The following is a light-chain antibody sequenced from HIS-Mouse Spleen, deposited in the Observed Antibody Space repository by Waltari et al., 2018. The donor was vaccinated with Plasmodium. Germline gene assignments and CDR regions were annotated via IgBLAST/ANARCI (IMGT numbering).Light chain of an antibody. Sequence: NFMLTQPHSVSESPGKTVTISCTRSIGSIASNYVQWYQQRPGRAPTTVIYEDNQRPSGVPDRFSGSIDSSSNSASLTISGLKTEDEADYYCQSYDSSNQVFGGGTKLTVL. V-gene: IGLV6-57*04. CDR3: QSYDSSNQV. J-gene: IGLJ3*02. CDR1: IGSIASNY. CDR2: EDN.